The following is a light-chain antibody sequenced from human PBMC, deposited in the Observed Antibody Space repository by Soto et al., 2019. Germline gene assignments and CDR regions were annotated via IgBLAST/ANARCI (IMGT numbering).Light chain of an antibody. Sequence: EIVLTQSPDTLSLSPGERATLSCRASQSVSSYLAWYQQKPGQAPRLPIYDASNRATGIPARFSGSGSGTDFTLTISSLEPEDFAVYYCQQRSNWPRVTFGPVTKVDI. J-gene: IGKJ3*01. CDR3: QQRSNWPRVT. V-gene: IGKV3-11*01. CDR2: DAS. CDR1: QSVSSY.